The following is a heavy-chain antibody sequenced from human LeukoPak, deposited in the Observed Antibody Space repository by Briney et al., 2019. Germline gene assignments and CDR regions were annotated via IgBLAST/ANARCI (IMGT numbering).Heavy chain of an antibody. J-gene: IGHJ4*02. Sequence: VASVKVSCKASGYTFTGYYIHWVRQAPGQGLEWMGWINPNSGGTNYAQRFQGRVTVTRDTSISTAYMELSRLRSDDTAVYYCARVGRSVVVPAATGAYFDYWGQGTLVTVSS. D-gene: IGHD2-2*01. CDR1: GYTFTGYY. CDR3: ARVGRSVVVPAATGAYFDY. CDR2: INPNSGGT. V-gene: IGHV1-2*02.